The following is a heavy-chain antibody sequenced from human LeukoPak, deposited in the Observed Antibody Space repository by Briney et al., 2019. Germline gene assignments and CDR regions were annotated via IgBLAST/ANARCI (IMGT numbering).Heavy chain of an antibody. CDR2: IIPILGIA. V-gene: IGHV1-69*04. Sequence: ASVKVSCKASGGTFSSYTISWVRQAPGQGLEWMGRIIPILGIANYAQKCQVRVTITADKYTSTAYMELSSLRSEDTAVYYCARDGRGYSYVALVWGKGTTVTVSS. CDR3: ARDGRGYSYVALV. J-gene: IGHJ6*04. D-gene: IGHD5-18*01. CDR1: GGTFSSYT.